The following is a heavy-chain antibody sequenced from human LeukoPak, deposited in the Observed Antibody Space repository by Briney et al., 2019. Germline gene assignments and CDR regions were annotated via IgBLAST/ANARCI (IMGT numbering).Heavy chain of an antibody. CDR3: APWPKGYCSGGSCYTDY. CDR1: GGSISSSNW. Sequence: PSETLSFTCAVSGGSISSSNWWSWVRQPPGKGLGWIGEIYHSGSTNYNPSLKSRVTISVDKSKNQFSLKLSSVTAADTAVYYCAPWPKGYCSGGSCYTDYWGQGTLVTVSS. J-gene: IGHJ4*02. V-gene: IGHV4-4*02. D-gene: IGHD2-15*01. CDR2: IYHSGST.